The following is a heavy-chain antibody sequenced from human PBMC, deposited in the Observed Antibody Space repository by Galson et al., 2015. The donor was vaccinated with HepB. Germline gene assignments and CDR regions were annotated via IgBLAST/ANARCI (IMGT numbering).Heavy chain of an antibody. CDR2: IIPIFGTA. Sequence: SVKVSCKASGGTFSSYAISWVRQAPGQGLEWMGGIIPIFGTANYAQKFQGRVTITADESTSTAYMELSSLRSEGTAVYYCARGGTGPYYYYYMDVWGKGTTVTVSS. CDR1: GGTFSSYA. V-gene: IGHV1-69*13. J-gene: IGHJ6*03. CDR3: ARGGTGPYYYYYMDV. D-gene: IGHD1-14*01.